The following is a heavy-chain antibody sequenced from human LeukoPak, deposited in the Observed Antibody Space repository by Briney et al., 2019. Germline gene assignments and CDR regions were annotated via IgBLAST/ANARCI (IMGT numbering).Heavy chain of an antibody. CDR3: ARRDGYNYNY. CDR2: INHSGST. D-gene: IGHD5-24*01. Sequence: SETLSLTCAVYGGSFSGYYWSWIRQPPGKGLEWIGEINHSGSTNYNPSLKSRVTISVDTSKNQFSLKLSSVTAADTAVYYCARRDGYNYNYWGQGTLVTVSS. V-gene: IGHV4-34*01. J-gene: IGHJ4*02. CDR1: GGSFSGYY.